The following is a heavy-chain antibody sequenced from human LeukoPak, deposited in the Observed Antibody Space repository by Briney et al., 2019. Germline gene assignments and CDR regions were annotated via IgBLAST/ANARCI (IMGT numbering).Heavy chain of an antibody. D-gene: IGHD5-18*01. V-gene: IGHV3-23*01. Sequence: GGSLRLSCAVSGITLSNYGMSWVRQAPGKGLEWVAGISGSGGSTNYAESVKGRFTVSRDNRKNTLFLQMNSLTAEDTAVYYCTATRWAMVYWGQGTLVTVSS. J-gene: IGHJ4*02. CDR2: ISGSGGST. CDR1: GITLSNYG. CDR3: TATRWAMVY.